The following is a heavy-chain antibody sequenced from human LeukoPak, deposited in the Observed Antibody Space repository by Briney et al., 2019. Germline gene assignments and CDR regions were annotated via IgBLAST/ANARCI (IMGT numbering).Heavy chain of an antibody. Sequence: SETLSLTCTVSGGSISGVYWNWIRQPPRKGLEWVGYIHTSGSTSFNPSLKSRLSFPIDTSKNQVSLRLSSVTATDTAVYYCTRRRGGWGEGEFDFWGQGIPGTVST. CDR3: TRRRGGWGEGEFDF. J-gene: IGHJ4*02. D-gene: IGHD3-16*01. CDR2: IHTSGST. V-gene: IGHV4-4*09. CDR1: GGSISGVY.